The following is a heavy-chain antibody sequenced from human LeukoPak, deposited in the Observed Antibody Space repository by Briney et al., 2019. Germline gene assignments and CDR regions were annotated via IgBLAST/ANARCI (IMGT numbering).Heavy chain of an antibody. Sequence: PSETLSLTCTVSGGSINSYYWIWIRQPRAKGLYWSGHSYYSGSNNYNPSLKSRVTISVATSKNQFSLKLSSVTAADPAVYYCARGGVAAAGTFDYWGQGTLVTVSS. CDR1: GGSINSYY. J-gene: IGHJ4*02. CDR3: ARGGVAAAGTFDY. D-gene: IGHD6-13*01. V-gene: IGHV4-59*01. CDR2: SYYSGSN.